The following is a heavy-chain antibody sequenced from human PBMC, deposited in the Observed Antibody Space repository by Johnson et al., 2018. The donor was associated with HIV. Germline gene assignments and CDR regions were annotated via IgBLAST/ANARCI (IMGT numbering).Heavy chain of an antibody. J-gene: IGHJ3*02. Sequence: QEKLVESGGGVVRPGGSLRLSCAASGFTFSSYGMHWVRQAPGKGLEWVAVIWYDGSNKYYADSVKGRFTISRDNSKNTLYLQMNSLIAEDTAVYYCAKVRRGSSWYIAFDIWGQGTMVTVSS. CDR2: IWYDGSNK. CDR3: AKVRRGSSWYIAFDI. CDR1: GFTFSSYG. D-gene: IGHD6-13*01. V-gene: IGHV3-33*06.